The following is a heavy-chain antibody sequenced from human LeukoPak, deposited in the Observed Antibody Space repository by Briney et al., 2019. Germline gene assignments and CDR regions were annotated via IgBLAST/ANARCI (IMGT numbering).Heavy chain of an antibody. Sequence: GGSLRLSCAASGFTFSSYWMHWVRQDPGKGLVWVSRINNTGSSTTYADSVKGRFTISRDNAKNTLYLQMNSLRAEDTAVYYCARGGDPDYWGQGTLVTVSS. CDR3: ARGGDPDY. CDR2: INNTGSST. J-gene: IGHJ4*02. V-gene: IGHV3-74*03. D-gene: IGHD2-21*02. CDR1: GFTFSSYW.